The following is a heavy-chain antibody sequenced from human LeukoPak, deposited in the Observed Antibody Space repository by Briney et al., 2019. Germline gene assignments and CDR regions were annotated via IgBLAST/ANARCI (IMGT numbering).Heavy chain of an antibody. CDR3: ARQPTVSPHFDY. D-gene: IGHD4-17*01. CDR1: GGSISSYY. Sequence: SETLSLTCTVSGGSISSYYWSWIRQPPGKGLEWIAYIYYSGSTNYNPSLKSRVTISVGTSKNQFSLKLNSVTAADTAVYYCARQPTVSPHFDYWGQGTLVTVSS. V-gene: IGHV4-59*08. CDR2: IYYSGST. J-gene: IGHJ4*02.